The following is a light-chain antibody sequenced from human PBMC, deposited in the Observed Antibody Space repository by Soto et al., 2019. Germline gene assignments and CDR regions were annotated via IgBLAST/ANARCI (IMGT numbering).Light chain of an antibody. CDR1: SSKTGNNY. J-gene: IGLJ1*01. CDR2: ENN. V-gene: IGLV1-51*02. Sequence: QSVLTQPPSVSAAPGQKVTISCSGSSSKTGNNYVSWYQQLPGAAPKLLIYENNKRPSGIPVRFSGSKSGTSATLGITGLQTGDEADYYCATWDSSLSAGVFGTGTKVTVL. CDR3: ATWDSSLSAGV.